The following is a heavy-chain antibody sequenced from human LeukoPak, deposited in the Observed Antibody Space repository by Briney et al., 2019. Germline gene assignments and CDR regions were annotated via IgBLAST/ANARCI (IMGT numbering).Heavy chain of an antibody. Sequence: PGGSLRLSCAASGFTFTTYAMTWVRQAPGQGLEWVSSILSGGNTYYAESVKGRFTISRDNSKNTLYVQMNNLRPEDTAVYYCVKSVASGTYYNNDCWGQGTLVTVSS. CDR3: VKSVASGTYYNNDC. CDR2: ILSGGNT. V-gene: IGHV3-23*01. CDR1: GFTFTTYA. J-gene: IGHJ4*02. D-gene: IGHD3-10*01.